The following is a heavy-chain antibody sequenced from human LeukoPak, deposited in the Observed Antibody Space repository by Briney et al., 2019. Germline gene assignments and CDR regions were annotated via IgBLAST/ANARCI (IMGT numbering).Heavy chain of an antibody. CDR1: GFTFSSYG. J-gene: IGHJ6*02. Sequence: GGSLRLSCAASGFTFSSYGMHWVRQALGKGLEWVADISYDGSNKYYADSVKGRFTISRDNSKNTLYLQMNSLRAEDTAVYYCAKVAYGSGSFLTYYYYGMDVWGQGTTVTVSS. V-gene: IGHV3-30*18. CDR2: ISYDGSNK. D-gene: IGHD3-10*01. CDR3: AKVAYGSGSFLTYYYYGMDV.